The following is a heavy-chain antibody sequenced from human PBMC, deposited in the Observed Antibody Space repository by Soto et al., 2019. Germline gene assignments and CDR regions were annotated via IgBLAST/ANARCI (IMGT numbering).Heavy chain of an antibody. J-gene: IGHJ6*03. Sequence: GGSLRLSCAASGFTFSSYAMSWVRQAPGKGLEWVSAISGSGGSTYYADSVKGRFTISRDNSKNTLYLQMNSLRAEDTAVYYCAKNLIYCSSTSCYRGYYYYYYMDVWGKGTTVTVSS. D-gene: IGHD2-2*01. CDR1: GFTFSSYA. V-gene: IGHV3-23*01. CDR2: ISGSGGST. CDR3: AKNLIYCSSTSCYRGYYYYYYMDV.